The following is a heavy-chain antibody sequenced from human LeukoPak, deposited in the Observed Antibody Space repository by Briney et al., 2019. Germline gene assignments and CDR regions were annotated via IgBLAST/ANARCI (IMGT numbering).Heavy chain of an antibody. CDR2: ISGSGCKT. V-gene: IGHV3-23*01. Sequence: GGSLRLSCAGSGFTSSNYAMSWVRQAPGKGLEWVSGISGSGCKTYYADSVKGRFTISRDNSKNTLYLQMNSLRAEDTALYYCAKDRSVGGDDYPFDYWGQGTLVTVSS. CDR3: AKDRSVGGDDYPFDY. D-gene: IGHD5-12*01. CDR1: GFTSSNYA. J-gene: IGHJ4*02.